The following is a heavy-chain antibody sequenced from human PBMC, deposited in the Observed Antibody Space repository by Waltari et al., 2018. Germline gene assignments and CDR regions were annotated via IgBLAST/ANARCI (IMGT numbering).Heavy chain of an antibody. D-gene: IGHD3-16*01. V-gene: IGHV3-73*02. CDR1: GFTFRGPT. CDR3: STMGETSGY. CDR2: IRNKANSYAT. Sequence: EVQLVESGGGLVQPGGSLKLSCAASGFTFRGPTLHWVRQASGKGLEWVGRIRNKANSYATGYAVSVKGRFTISRDDSKNTAYLEMNSLKTEDTAVYYCSTMGETSGYWGQGTLVTVSS. J-gene: IGHJ4*02.